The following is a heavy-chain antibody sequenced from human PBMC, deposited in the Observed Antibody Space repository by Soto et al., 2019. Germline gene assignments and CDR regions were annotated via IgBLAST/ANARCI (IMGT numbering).Heavy chain of an antibody. CDR3: VHTRCGGDCLQSYSSHYYYGMDV. D-gene: IGHD2-21*02. Sequence: QITLKESGPTLVKPTQTLTLTCTFSGFSLNTGGLGVGWIRQPPGKALEWLALIYWDNDKRYRPSLMSRLTIPKDTPKHQVVLSMTNMDPVDAATYYCVHTRCGGDCLQSYSSHYYYGMDVWGQGTTVTVSS. J-gene: IGHJ6*02. V-gene: IGHV2-5*02. CDR2: IYWDNDK. CDR1: GFSLNTGGLG.